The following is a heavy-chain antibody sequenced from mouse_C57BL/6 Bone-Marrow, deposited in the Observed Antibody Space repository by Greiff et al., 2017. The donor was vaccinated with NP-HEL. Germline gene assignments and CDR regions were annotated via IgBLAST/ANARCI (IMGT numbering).Heavy chain of an antibody. CDR1: GYAFSSYW. CDR3: ARGAY. Sequence: QVQLKQSGAELVKPGASVKISCKASGYAFSSYWMNWVKQRPGKGLEWIGQIYPGDGDTNYNGKFKDQASLTADKSSNTAYMQLSSLTSGDSAVYFCARGAYWGRGTRVTVTA. V-gene: IGHV1-80*01. CDR2: IYPGDGDT. J-gene: IGHJ3*01.